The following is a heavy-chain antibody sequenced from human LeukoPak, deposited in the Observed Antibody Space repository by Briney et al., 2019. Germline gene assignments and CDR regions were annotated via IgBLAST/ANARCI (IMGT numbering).Heavy chain of an antibody. CDR2: FDPEDGET. Sequence: ASAKVSCKVSGYTLTELSMHWVRQAPGKGLEWMGGFDPEDGETIYAQKFQGRVTMTEDTSTDTAYMELSSLRSEHTAVYYCATGRGSLDAFDIWGQGTMVTVSS. CDR3: ATGRGSLDAFDI. CDR1: GYTLTELS. D-gene: IGHD1-26*01. V-gene: IGHV1-24*01. J-gene: IGHJ3*02.